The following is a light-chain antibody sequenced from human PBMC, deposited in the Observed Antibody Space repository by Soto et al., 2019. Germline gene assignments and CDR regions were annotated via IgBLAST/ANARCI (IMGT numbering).Light chain of an antibody. J-gene: IGKJ2*02. Sequence: ESMLTQSPGTLSLTAGERATLSCRASQSVSTRCLAWYQQKPGQAPRLLIYGASIRATGIPDRFSGSGSGTDFTLTISRLEPEDFAVYYCHQFGSPPPACTFGQGTKLEI. V-gene: IGKV3-20*01. CDR1: QSVSTRC. CDR3: HQFGSPPPACT. CDR2: GAS.